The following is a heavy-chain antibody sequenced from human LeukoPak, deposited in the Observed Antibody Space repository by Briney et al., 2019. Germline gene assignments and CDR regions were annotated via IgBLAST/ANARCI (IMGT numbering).Heavy chain of an antibody. CDR1: GYTFSTYE. CDR2: MHPNSGDT. Sequence: GASVKVSCKTSGYTFSTYEINCVRQAAGQGLEWMGWMHPNSGDTDYAQKFQGRVTMTRDTSINTVYMELSSLRSEDTAVYYCTRGPRNDPWGQGTLVTVSS. V-gene: IGHV1-8*01. J-gene: IGHJ5*02. CDR3: TRGPRNDP. D-gene: IGHD1-14*01.